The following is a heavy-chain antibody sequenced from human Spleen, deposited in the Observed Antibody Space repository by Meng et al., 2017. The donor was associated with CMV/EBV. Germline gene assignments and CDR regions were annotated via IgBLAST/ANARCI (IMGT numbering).Heavy chain of an antibody. V-gene: IGHV1-18*04. CDR2: ISPSIGST. D-gene: IGHD7-27*01. J-gene: IGHJ4*02. CDR1: GYTFTSHG. CDR3: ARGTGIFDY. Sequence: RGSCRASGYTFTSHGITWVRQAPGHGLEWMGWISPSIGSTNYAQKLEDRVTMTTDRSTTTAYLELRSLRYDDTAVYFCARGTGIFDYWGQGTLATVSS.